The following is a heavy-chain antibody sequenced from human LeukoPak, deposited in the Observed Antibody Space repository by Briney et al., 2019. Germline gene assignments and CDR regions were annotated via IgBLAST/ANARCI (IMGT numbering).Heavy chain of an antibody. CDR3: AKDNAWLVTAITDAFDI. CDR1: GFTFDDYA. CDR2: ISWNSGSI. J-gene: IGHJ3*02. D-gene: IGHD2-21*02. Sequence: PGGSLRLSCAASGFTFDDYAMHWVRQAPGKGLEWVSGISWNSGSIGYADSVKGRFTISRDNAKNSLYLQMNSLRAEDTALYYCAKDNAWLVTAITDAFDIWGQGTMVTVSS. V-gene: IGHV3-9*01.